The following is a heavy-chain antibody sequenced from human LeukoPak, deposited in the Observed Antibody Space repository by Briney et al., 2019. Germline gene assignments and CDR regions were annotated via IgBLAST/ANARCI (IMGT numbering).Heavy chain of an antibody. CDR1: GGSFRGNY. CDR3: ARVPDITARPCDS. V-gene: IGHV4-34*01. D-gene: IGHD1-1*01. CDR2: ISHTGGT. Sequence: SETLSLTCAVYGGSFRGNYWTLIRQTPGKGLEWIGEISHTGGTNYNPSLKSRATLSVDSSKKQFSLKMTSVTAADTGVYCCARVPDITARPCDSWGPGTLVTVSS. J-gene: IGHJ4*02.